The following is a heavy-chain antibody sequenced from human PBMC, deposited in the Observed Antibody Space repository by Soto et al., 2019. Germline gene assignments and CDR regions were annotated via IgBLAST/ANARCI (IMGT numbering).Heavy chain of an antibody. CDR2: INHSGST. D-gene: IGHD2-15*01. Sequence: PSETVSGTCVVYGGCFSGYYWSWIRQPPGKGLEWIGEINHSGSTNYNPSLKSRVTISVDTSKNQFSLKLSSVTAADTAVYYCARGRDVGVLAARRHNWFDPWRQVTLVTVSS. CDR3: ARGRDVGVLAARRHNWFDP. V-gene: IGHV4-34*01. J-gene: IGHJ5*02. CDR1: GGCFSGYY.